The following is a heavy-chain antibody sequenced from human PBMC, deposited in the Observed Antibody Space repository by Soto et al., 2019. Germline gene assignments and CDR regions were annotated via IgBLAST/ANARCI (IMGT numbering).Heavy chain of an antibody. CDR1: GFYFNNYG. J-gene: IGHJ4*02. Sequence: PGGSLRLSCEVSGFYFNNYGINWVRQAPGKGLEWVSSVSKSDYTYYSDSVKGRFTISRDNAKNSVSLQMNSLRAEDTAVYYCAREDSIIIPAVSDFWGQRTLFTVSS. CDR2: VSKSDYT. D-gene: IGHD2-2*01. V-gene: IGHV3-21*01. CDR3: AREDSIIIPAVSDF.